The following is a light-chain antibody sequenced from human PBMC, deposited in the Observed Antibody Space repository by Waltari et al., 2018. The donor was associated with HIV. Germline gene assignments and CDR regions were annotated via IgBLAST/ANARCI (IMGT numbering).Light chain of an antibody. CDR1: ALTKRY. Sequence: DLTQPPSVSVPPGQTATITCTGDALTKRYGSWYQKKSGQAPVLLINKDTERLSGLPERFSGFSAEKRLTLTINEVRADDEAEYYCQSSDSSGVDFVVFGGGTKLTV. J-gene: IGLJ2*01. CDR2: KDT. CDR3: QSSDSSGVDFVV. V-gene: IGLV3-25*03.